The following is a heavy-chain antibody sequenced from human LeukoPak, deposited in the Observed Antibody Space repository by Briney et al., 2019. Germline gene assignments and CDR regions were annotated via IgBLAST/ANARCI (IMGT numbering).Heavy chain of an antibody. D-gene: IGHD3-22*01. CDR3: AKDENSSGLSH. CDR2: IAYDGNNK. J-gene: IGHJ4*02. CDR1: GFTFSTYG. Sequence: GGSLRLSCAASGFTFSTYGMHWVRQAPGKGLEWVAGIAYDGNNKFYAASVKGRFTISRDNSKNTLFLQMNSLRAEDTAVYYCAKDENSSGLSHWGQGTLVTVSS. V-gene: IGHV3-30*18.